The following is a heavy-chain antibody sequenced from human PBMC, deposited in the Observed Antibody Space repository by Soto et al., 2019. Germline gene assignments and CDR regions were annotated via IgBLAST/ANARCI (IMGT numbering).Heavy chain of an antibody. J-gene: IGHJ4*02. D-gene: IGHD5-12*01. CDR2: ISYDGSNK. CDR1: GFTFSSYG. Sequence: VQLVESGGGLVKPGGSLRLACAASGFTFSSYGMHWVRQAPGKGLEWVAVISYDGSNKYYADSVKGRFTISRDNSKNTLYLQMNSLRAEDTAVYYCAKIYSGSSPLGYWGQGTLVTVSS. CDR3: AKIYSGSSPLGY. V-gene: IGHV3-30*18.